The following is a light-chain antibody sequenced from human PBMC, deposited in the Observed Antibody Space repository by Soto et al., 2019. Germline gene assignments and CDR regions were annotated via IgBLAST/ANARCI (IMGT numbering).Light chain of an antibody. CDR1: QGIHNT. CDR3: QQFDNLPRT. J-gene: IGKJ4*01. Sequence: DIQMTQSLSSLSASVGDRVTITCQANQGIHNTLNWYQQRPGEAPKLLIYDASILEAGVPSRFSGSGFGTTFTLTISSLQPEDFATYYCQQFDNLPRTFGGGTKVELK. V-gene: IGKV1-33*01. CDR2: DAS.